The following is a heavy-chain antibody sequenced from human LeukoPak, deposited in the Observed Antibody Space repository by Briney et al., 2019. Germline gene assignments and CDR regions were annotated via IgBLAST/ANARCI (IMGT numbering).Heavy chain of an antibody. Sequence: ASVKVSCKASGYTFTSYYMHWVRQAPGQGLEWMGIINPSGGSTSYAQKFQGRVTMTRDTSTSTVYMELSSLRSEDTAVYYCARDSALLVPGGRYYYDSSALDCWGQGTLVTVSS. CDR1: GYTFTSYY. V-gene: IGHV1-46*01. D-gene: IGHD3-22*01. J-gene: IGHJ4*02. CDR2: INPSGGST. CDR3: ARDSALLVPGGRYYYDSSALDC.